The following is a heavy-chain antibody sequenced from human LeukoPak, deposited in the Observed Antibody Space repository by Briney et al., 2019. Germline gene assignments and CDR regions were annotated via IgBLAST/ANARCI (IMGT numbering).Heavy chain of an antibody. Sequence: SETLSLTCTVSGGSISSQYWSWIRQPPGKGLEWIGYIYYSGSTSYNPSLKSRVTISVDTSKNQFSLRLSSVTAADTAVYYCARDIISEYSSSHSHFDPWGQGTLVTVSS. V-gene: IGHV4-59*11. D-gene: IGHD6-6*01. J-gene: IGHJ5*02. CDR3: ARDIISEYSSSHSHFDP. CDR2: IYYSGST. CDR1: GGSISSQY.